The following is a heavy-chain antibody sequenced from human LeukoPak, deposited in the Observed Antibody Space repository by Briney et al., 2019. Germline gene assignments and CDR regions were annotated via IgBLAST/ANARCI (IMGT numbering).Heavy chain of an antibody. CDR3: SRDGPSKYTSGWFEIDD. CDR2: ISYDGTNK. CDR1: GFTFSSYA. V-gene: IGHV3-30*04. D-gene: IGHD6-19*01. J-gene: IGHJ4*02. Sequence: GGSLRLSCAGSGFTFSSYAMHWVRQAPGKGLEWVAIISYDGTNKYYAGSVKGRFTISRDNSQNTLYLQMNSLRAEDTALYYCSRDGPSKYTSGWFEIDDWGQGTLVTVSS.